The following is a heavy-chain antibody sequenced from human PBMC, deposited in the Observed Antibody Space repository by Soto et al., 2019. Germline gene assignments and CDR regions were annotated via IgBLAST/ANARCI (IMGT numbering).Heavy chain of an antibody. CDR3: ARNYGYGPVTMVRGVSAHNWFDP. CDR2: IYYSGST. Sequence: SETLSLTWTVSGGSVSSGSYYWSLIRQPPGKGLEWIGSIYYSGSTYYNPSLKSRVTISVDTSKNQFSLKLSSVTAADTAVYYCARNYGYGPVTMVRGVSAHNWFDPWGQGTLVTVSS. J-gene: IGHJ5*02. D-gene: IGHD3-10*01. CDR1: GGSVSSGSYY. V-gene: IGHV4-39*01.